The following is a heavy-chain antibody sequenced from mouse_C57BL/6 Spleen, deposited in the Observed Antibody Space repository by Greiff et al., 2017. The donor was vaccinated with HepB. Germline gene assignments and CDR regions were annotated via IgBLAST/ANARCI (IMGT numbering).Heavy chain of an antibody. V-gene: IGHV1-82*01. CDR1: GYAFSSSW. CDR2: IYPGDGDT. Sequence: VQLQESGPELVKPGASVKISCKASGYAFSSSWMNWVKQRPGKGLEWIGRIYPGDGDTNYNGKFKGKATLTADKSSSTAYMQLSSLTSEDSAVYYCARVLYGSSDYWGQGTTLTVSS. D-gene: IGHD1-1*01. J-gene: IGHJ2*01. CDR3: ARVLYGSSDY.